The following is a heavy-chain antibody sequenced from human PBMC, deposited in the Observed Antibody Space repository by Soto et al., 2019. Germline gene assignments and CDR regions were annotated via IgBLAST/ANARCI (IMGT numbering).Heavy chain of an antibody. J-gene: IGHJ6*02. Sequence: ASVKVSCKASGYTFKSYAMHWVRQAPGQSLEWMGWISACNGNTKYSKKFQDRVTMTRETSASQDYMELSSLRSEDTAVYYCSREWAELTVFGVVTHSYGMDXWGQGTTVTVS. D-gene: IGHD3-3*01. CDR2: ISACNGNT. CDR1: GYTFKSYA. CDR3: SREWAELTVFGVVTHSYGMDX. V-gene: IGHV1-3*01.